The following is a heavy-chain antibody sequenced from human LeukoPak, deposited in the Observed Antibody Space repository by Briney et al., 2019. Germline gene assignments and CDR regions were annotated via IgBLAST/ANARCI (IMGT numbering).Heavy chain of an antibody. D-gene: IGHD5-12*01. CDR2: IYHGGST. CDR3: TRDSGYNAFDI. Sequence: SETLSLTCSVSGYSISSGYYWGWIRQPPGKGLEWIGSIYHGGSTYYNPSLKSRVTISIDTSKNQLSLKLSTVTAADTAVYYCTRDSGYNAFDIWGQGTIVTVSS. J-gene: IGHJ3*02. V-gene: IGHV4-38-2*02. CDR1: GYSISSGYY.